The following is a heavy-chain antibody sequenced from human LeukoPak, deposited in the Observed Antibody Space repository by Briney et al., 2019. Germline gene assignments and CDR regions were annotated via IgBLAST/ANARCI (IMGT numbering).Heavy chain of an antibody. J-gene: IGHJ4*02. CDR3: AREGPETYFFDF. CDR2: IRPSGST. V-gene: IGHV1-46*01. Sequence: GAPLKLSCKASGYTFTSYYIRWVRQAPGQGLEYMGIIRPSGSTAYPQKFQGRVTMTRDTSTSAVYMELSSLTSEDTAVYYCAREGPETYFFDFWGQGTLVTVSS. CDR1: GYTFTSYY. D-gene: IGHD5-24*01.